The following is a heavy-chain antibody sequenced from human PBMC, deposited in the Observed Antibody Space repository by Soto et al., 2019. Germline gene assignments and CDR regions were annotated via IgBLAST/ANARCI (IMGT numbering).Heavy chain of an antibody. CDR2: ISVASTYT. CDR1: GFTFTDYY. Sequence: PGGSLRLSCAASGFTFTDYYVSWLRQAPGKGLEWLAYISVASTYTNYADSVKGRFTISRGNTKRSVYLQMNSLRAEDTAVYYCSREREVGAHLYSFDFWGQGTPVTVSS. CDR3: SREREVGAHLYSFDF. J-gene: IGHJ4*02. D-gene: IGHD1-26*01. V-gene: IGHV3-11*06.